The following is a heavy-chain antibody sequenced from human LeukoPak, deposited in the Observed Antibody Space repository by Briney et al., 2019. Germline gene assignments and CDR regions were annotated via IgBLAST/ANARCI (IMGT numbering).Heavy chain of an antibody. Sequence: ETLSLTCTVSGGSFSNYYWSWVRQPPGKGLELIGYIFTSGFTNYNPSLNSRVTISIATSKNQFSLKLNSVTATDTAVYYCARLGTSDWAWYFDLWGRGTLVTASS. CDR2: IFTSGFT. V-gene: IGHV4-4*09. J-gene: IGHJ2*01. D-gene: IGHD6-19*01. CDR1: GGSFSNYY. CDR3: ARLGTSDWAWYFDL.